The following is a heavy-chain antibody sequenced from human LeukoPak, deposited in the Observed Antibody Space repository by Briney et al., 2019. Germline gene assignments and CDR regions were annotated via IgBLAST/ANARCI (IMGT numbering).Heavy chain of an antibody. CDR3: TTSRYGSGSYYVYFDY. Sequence: GGSLRLSCAASGFTFSNAWMSWVRQAPGKGLEWVGRIKSKTEGGTTDYAAPVKGRFTISRDDSKNTLYLQMNSLKTEDTAVYYCTTSRYGSGSYYVYFDYWGQGTLVTVSS. CDR2: IKSKTEGGTT. J-gene: IGHJ4*02. D-gene: IGHD3-10*01. V-gene: IGHV3-15*01. CDR1: GFTFSNAW.